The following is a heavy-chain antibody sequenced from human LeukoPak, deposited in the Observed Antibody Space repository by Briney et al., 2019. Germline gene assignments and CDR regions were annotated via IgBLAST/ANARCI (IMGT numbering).Heavy chain of an antibody. Sequence: SETLSLTCTVSGGSIANYYWSWIRQPPGKELEWIGYIYYSGNTNYNPSLKSRVTISVDTSKNQFSLKLSSVTAADTAVYYCARHLPPNYYVSGSDAFDIWGKGTMVTVSS. CDR1: GGSIANYY. CDR2: IYYSGNT. J-gene: IGHJ3*02. D-gene: IGHD3-10*01. V-gene: IGHV4-59*08. CDR3: ARHLPPNYYVSGSDAFDI.